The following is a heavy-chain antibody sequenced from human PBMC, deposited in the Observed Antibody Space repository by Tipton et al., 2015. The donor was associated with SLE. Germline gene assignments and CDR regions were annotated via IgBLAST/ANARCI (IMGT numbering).Heavy chain of an antibody. CDR2: IYLIGST. D-gene: IGHD3-10*01. CDR1: GYSLSRGYY. Sequence: TLSLPCAFSGYSLSRGYYGGWIRQPPGKGLGWFGSIYLIGSTYYNPSLKSRATISVDTSKNKFSLKLSSVTAANTAVYYCASDGPGSYWGQGTLVTVSS. V-gene: IGHV4-38-2*01. CDR3: ASDGPGSY. J-gene: IGHJ4*02.